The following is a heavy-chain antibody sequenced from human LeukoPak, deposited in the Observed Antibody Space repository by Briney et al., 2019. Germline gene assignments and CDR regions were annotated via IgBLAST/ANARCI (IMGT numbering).Heavy chain of an antibody. CDR1: GFTFSSYG. CDR2: ISGSGSNT. V-gene: IGHV3-23*01. Sequence: GGSLRLSCAASGFTFSSYGMSWVRQAPGKGLEWVSAISGSGSNTYYADSVKGRFTISRDNSKNTLYLQMTSLRAEDTAVYYCAKGGIEVASTSYYYYMDVWGKGTTVTISS. CDR3: AKGGIEVASTSYYYYMDV. D-gene: IGHD6-19*01. J-gene: IGHJ6*03.